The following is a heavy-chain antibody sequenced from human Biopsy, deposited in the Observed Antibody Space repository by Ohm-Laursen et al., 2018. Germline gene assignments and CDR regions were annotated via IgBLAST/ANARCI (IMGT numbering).Heavy chain of an antibody. Sequence: SVTLSLTCTVSSCSISNNNYYWGWIRQPPGRGLEWIGSIFYRGSTHYKPSLKSRINISADTSKNQFSRNQNSVYAADTAVYYCARDYDTSGYYYVSWGQGTLVTVSS. J-gene: IGHJ5*02. CDR3: ARDYDTSGYYYVS. CDR1: SCSISNNNYY. CDR2: IFYRGST. D-gene: IGHD3-22*01. V-gene: IGHV4-39*01.